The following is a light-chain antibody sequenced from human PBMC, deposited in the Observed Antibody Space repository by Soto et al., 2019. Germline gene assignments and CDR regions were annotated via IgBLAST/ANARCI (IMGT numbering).Light chain of an antibody. V-gene: IGKV3-20*01. CDR3: QQYGTSPFT. CDR1: QSVSSSY. CDR2: GAS. Sequence: DIVLTQSPGTLSLSPGERATLSCRASQSVSSSYLAWYQQKPGQAPRLLIYGASSRATGIPDRFSGSGSETDFTLIISRLEPEDFAVYYCQQYGTSPFTFGPGTKVDIK. J-gene: IGKJ3*01.